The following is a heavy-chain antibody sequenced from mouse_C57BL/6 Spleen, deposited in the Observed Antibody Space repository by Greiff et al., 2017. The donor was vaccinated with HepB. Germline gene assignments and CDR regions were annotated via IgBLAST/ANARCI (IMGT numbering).Heavy chain of an antibody. V-gene: IGHV1-52*01. D-gene: IGHD1-1*01. CDR3: ASSHPVVAKGFAY. J-gene: IGHJ3*01. CDR2: IDPSDSET. CDR1: GYTFTSYW. Sequence: QVQLQQPGAELVRPGSSVKLSCKASGYTFTSYWMHWVKQRPIQGLEWIGNIDPSDSETHYNQKFKDKATLTVDKSSSTAYRQLSSLTSEDSAVYYCASSHPVVAKGFAYWGQGTLVTVSA.